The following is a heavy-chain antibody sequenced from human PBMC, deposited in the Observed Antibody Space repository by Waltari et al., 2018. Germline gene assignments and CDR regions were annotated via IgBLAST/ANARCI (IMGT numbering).Heavy chain of an antibody. D-gene: IGHD3-22*01. CDR1: GFTFSSYA. Sequence: EVQLVESGGGLVQPGGSLRLSCAASGFTFSSYAMSWVRQAPGKGREWVSGISGSGGRTYHAESGKGWLTIARDKSKNTLYQQMNSLRGEDTAVYYCARDAKYYDSSGYAPYYFDYWGQGTLVTVSS. CDR2: ISGSGGRT. CDR3: ARDAKYYDSSGYAPYYFDY. V-gene: IGHV3-23*04. J-gene: IGHJ4*02.